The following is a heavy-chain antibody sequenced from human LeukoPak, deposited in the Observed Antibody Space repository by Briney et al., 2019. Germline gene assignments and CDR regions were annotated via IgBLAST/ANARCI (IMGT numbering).Heavy chain of an antibody. V-gene: IGHV3-53*01. Sequence: PGGSLRLSCAASGFTVSSNYMSWVRQAPGKGLEWVSVIYSGGSTYYADSVKGRFTISRDNSKNTLYLQMNSLRAEDTAVYYCARASYYYEFYYYYYYMDVWGKGTTATISS. CDR1: GFTVSSNY. CDR3: ARASYYYEFYYYYYYMDV. CDR2: IYSGGST. J-gene: IGHJ6*03. D-gene: IGHD3-22*01.